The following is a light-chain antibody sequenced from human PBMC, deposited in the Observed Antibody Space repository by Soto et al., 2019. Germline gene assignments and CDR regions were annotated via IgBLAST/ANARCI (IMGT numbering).Light chain of an antibody. Sequence: EIVMTQSPATLSVSPGERATLSCRASQSVSSNLAWYQQKPGQAPRLLIYGASSRATGIPDRFSGSGSGTDFTLTISRLEPEDFAVYYCQQYGSSSWTFGRGTKVDI. CDR2: GAS. V-gene: IGKV3-20*01. CDR3: QQYGSSSWT. J-gene: IGKJ1*01. CDR1: QSVSSN.